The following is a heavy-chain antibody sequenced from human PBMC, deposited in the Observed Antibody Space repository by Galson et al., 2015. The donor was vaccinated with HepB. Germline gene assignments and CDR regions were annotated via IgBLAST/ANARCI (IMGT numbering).Heavy chain of an antibody. CDR2: IIPILGIA. V-gene: IGHV1-69*02. D-gene: IGHD6-19*01. Sequence: SVKVSRKAPGGTFSSYTISWVRQAPGQGLEWMGRIIPILGIANYAQKFQGRVTITADKSTSTAYMELSSLRSEDTAVYYCARWSSYLGLNSGWFDYWGQGTQVTVSS. J-gene: IGHJ4*02. CDR3: ARWSSYLGLNSGWFDY. CDR1: GGTFSSYT.